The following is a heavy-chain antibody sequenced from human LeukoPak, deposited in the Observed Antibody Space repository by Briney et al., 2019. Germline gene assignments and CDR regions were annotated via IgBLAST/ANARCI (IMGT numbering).Heavy chain of an antibody. CDR3: ARGTVTTNFDY. V-gene: IGHV4-30-2*01. D-gene: IGHD4-11*01. CDR2: IYHSGST. CDR1: GGSISSGGYS. Sequence: SQTLSLTCAVSGGSISSGGYSWSWIRQPPGKGLEWIGYIYHSGSTYYNPSLKSRVTISVDRSKNQFSLKLSSVTAADTAVYYCARGTVTTNFDYWGQGTLVTVSS. J-gene: IGHJ4*02.